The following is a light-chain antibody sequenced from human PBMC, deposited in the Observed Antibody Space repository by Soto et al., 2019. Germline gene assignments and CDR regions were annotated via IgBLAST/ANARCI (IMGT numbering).Light chain of an antibody. CDR1: SSDVGGYNY. CDR3: SSYTSSSTLEV. Sequence: QSVLTHPASVSGSPGQSITISCTGTSSDVGGYNYVSWYQQHPGKAPKLMIYEVSNRPPGVSNRFSGSKSGNTASLTISGLQAEDEADYYCSSYTSSSTLEVFGTGTKVTVL. CDR2: EVS. V-gene: IGLV2-14*01. J-gene: IGLJ1*01.